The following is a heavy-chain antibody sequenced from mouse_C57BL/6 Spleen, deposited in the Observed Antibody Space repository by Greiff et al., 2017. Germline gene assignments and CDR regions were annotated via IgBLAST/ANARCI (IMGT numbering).Heavy chain of an antibody. CDR3: ARRGVWAWCAY. Sequence: QVQLQQSGAELVRPGTSVKVSCKASGYAFTNYLIEWVKQRPGQGLEWIGVINPGSGGTNYNEKFKGKATLTADKSSSTAYMQLSSLTSEDSAVYFCARRGVWAWCAYWGQGTLGTVSA. V-gene: IGHV1-54*01. CDR2: INPGSGGT. J-gene: IGHJ3*01. CDR1: GYAFTNYL. D-gene: IGHD2-10*02.